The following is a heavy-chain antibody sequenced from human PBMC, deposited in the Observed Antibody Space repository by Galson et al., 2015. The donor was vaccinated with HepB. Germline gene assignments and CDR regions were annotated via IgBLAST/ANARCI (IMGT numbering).Heavy chain of an antibody. J-gene: IGHJ4*02. V-gene: IGHV3-23*01. D-gene: IGHD3-3*01. CDR2: ISGSGDEA. CDR3: ARVAGWSVFPNYFDY. CDR1: AFTFTTYA. Sequence: SLRLYCADSAFTFTTYAMTWVRQAQGGGLGWVSAISGSGDEAYYADSVKGRFTISRDNSKNSLYLQMNRLRAEDTAVYYCARVAGWSVFPNYFDYWGQGTLVTVSS.